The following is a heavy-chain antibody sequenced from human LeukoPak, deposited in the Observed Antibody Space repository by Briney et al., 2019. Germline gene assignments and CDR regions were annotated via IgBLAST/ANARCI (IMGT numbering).Heavy chain of an antibody. CDR1: GFPFVSSW. CDR2: INSDGSST. D-gene: IGHD1-26*01. J-gene: IGHJ4*02. CDR3: AKGGAIDY. Sequence: GGSLRLSFAPSGFPFVSSWMPWVGQAPGRGLVWVSRINSDGSSTSYADSVKGRFTISRDNAKNTLYLQMNSLRAEDTAVYYCAKGGAIDYWGQGTLVTVSS. V-gene: IGHV3-74*01.